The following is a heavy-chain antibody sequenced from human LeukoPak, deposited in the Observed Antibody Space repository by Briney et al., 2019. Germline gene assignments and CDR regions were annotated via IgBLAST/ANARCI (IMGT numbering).Heavy chain of an antibody. D-gene: IGHD5/OR15-5a*01. CDR1: GFTFSSYW. CDR3: ARNPLRELYIDY. V-gene: IGHV3-7*01. Sequence: GGSLRLSCAASGFTFSSYWVSWVRQAPGKGLEWVANIKQDGSEKYYVDSVKGRFTISRDNAKNSLYLQMNSLRAEDTAVYYCARNPLRELYIDYWGQGTLVTVSS. J-gene: IGHJ4*02. CDR2: IKQDGSEK.